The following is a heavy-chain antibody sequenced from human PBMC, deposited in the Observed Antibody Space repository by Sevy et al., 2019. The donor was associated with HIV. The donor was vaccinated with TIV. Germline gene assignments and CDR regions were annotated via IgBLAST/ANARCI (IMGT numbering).Heavy chain of an antibody. CDR1: GYSVSSNSAT. CDR2: TYYRSKWYN. V-gene: IGHV6-1*01. J-gene: IGHJ4*02. CDR3: ARIEYSSTWYFDY. Sequence: SQTLSLTCAISGYSVSSNSATWSWIRQSPSRGLEWLGRTYYRSKWYNDYAVSVKSRITINPDTSKNQFSLQLNSVTPEDTAVYYCARIEYSSTWYFDYWGQGTLVTVSS. D-gene: IGHD6-13*01.